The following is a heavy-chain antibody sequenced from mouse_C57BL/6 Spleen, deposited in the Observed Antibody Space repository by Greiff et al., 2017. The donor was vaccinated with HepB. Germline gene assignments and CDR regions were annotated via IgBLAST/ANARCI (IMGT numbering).Heavy chain of an antibody. J-gene: IGHJ4*01. CDR1: GYAFSSYW. D-gene: IGHD2-1*01. Sequence: VQLQQSGAELVKPGASVKISCKASGYAFSSYWMNWVKQRPGKGLEWIGQIYPGDGDTNYNGKFKGKATLTADKSSSTAYMQLSSLTSEDSAVYFCARRDYYGNSVGAMDYWGQGTSVTVAS. CDR3: ARRDYYGNSVGAMDY. V-gene: IGHV1-80*01. CDR2: IYPGDGDT.